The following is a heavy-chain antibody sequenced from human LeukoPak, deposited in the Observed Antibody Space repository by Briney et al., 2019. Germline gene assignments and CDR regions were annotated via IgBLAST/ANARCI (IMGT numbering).Heavy chain of an antibody. CDR1: GFTFSSYD. V-gene: IGHV3-13*01. D-gene: IGHD5-12*01. CDR3: ARGQEVATMNFDY. J-gene: IGHJ4*02. Sequence: PGGSLRLSCAASGFTFSSYDMHWVRQATRKGLEWVSGIGTAGDTYYPGSVKGRFTISRDNAKNSLYLQMNSLRAEDTAVYYCARGQEVATMNFDYWGQGTLVTVSS. CDR2: IGTAGDT.